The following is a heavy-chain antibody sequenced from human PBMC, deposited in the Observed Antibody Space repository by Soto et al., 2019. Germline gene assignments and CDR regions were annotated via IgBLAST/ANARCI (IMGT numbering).Heavy chain of an antibody. D-gene: IGHD3-9*01. CDR3: ARSVDDILTGYPLSVWFDP. V-gene: IGHV1-18*04. CDR2: ISAYNGNT. J-gene: IGHJ5*02. Sequence: ASVKVSCKASGYTFTSYGISWVRQAPGQGLEWMGCISAYNGNTNYAQKLQGRVTMTTDTSTSTAYMELRSLRSDDTAVYYCARSVDDILTGYPLSVWFDPWGQGTLVTVSS. CDR1: GYTFTSYG.